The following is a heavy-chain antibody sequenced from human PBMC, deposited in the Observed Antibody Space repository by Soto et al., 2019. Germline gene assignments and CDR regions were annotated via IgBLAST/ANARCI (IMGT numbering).Heavy chain of an antibody. J-gene: IGHJ4*02. D-gene: IGHD3-10*01. CDR2: MNPNSGKT. CDR3: ARGGEWFVELLPFDY. V-gene: IGHV1-8*01. Sequence: ASVKVSCKASGYTFTSYDINWVRQATGQGLEWMGWMNPNSGKTGYAQKFQGRVTMTRNTSISTAYMELSSLRSEDTAVYYCARGGEWFVELLPFDYWGQGTLVTVSS. CDR1: GYTFTSYD.